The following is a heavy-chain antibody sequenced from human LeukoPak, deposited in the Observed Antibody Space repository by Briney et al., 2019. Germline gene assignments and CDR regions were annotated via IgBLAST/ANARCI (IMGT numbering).Heavy chain of an antibody. J-gene: IGHJ3*02. CDR1: GGSISSYY. CDR3: ARPLGYCSSTSCSALDAFDI. CDR2: IYYSGST. V-gene: IGHV4-59*12. D-gene: IGHD2-2*01. Sequence: PSETLSLTCTVSGGSISSYYWSWIRQPPGKGLEWIGYIYYSGSTNYSPSLKSRVTISVDTSKNQFSLKLSSVTAADTAVYYCARPLGYCSSTSCSALDAFDIWGQGTMVTVSS.